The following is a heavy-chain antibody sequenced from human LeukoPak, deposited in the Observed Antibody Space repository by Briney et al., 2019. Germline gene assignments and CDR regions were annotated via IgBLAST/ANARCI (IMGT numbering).Heavy chain of an antibody. CDR3: ARAVTYFYGSVTYDWFDP. CDR1: GFTFSGHW. CDR2: IKSDGST. D-gene: IGHD3-10*01. J-gene: IGHJ5*02. V-gene: IGHV3-74*01. Sequence: GGSLRLSCTASGFTFSGHWIHWVRQAPGKGLVWVSRIKSDGSTIYADSVKGRFTISRDNAKNTLYLQMNSLRAEDTAIYYCARAVTYFYGSVTYDWFDPWGQGTLVTVSS.